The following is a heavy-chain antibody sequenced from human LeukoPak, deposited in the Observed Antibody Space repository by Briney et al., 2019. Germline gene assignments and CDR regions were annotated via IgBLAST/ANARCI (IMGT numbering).Heavy chain of an antibody. CDR3: ARRWGTYDILTGYYRDQDAFDI. CDR2: IYTTGNT. J-gene: IGHJ3*02. V-gene: IGHV3-53*01. CDR1: GFTVSSNS. D-gene: IGHD3-9*01. Sequence: GGSLRLSCTVSGFTVSSNSMSWVRQAPGKGLEWVSFIYTTGNTHNSDSVKGRFTISRDSSKNTLYLQMNSLRAEDTAVYYCARRWGTYDILTGYYRDQDAFDIWGQGTMVTVSS.